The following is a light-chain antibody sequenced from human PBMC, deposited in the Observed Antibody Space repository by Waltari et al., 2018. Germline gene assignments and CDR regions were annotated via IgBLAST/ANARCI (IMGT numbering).Light chain of an antibody. CDR3: NSYASNSNGL. J-gene: IGLJ2*01. Sequence: QSALTQPASVSGSPGPSITISCTGTRSYVGRSNYLSWYQQHPGKAPKLLIYDVSNRPSGVPSRFSGSKSGNTASLTISGLQAADEAHYYCNSYASNSNGLFGGGTKLTIL. CDR1: RSYVGRSNY. CDR2: DVS. V-gene: IGLV2-14*03.